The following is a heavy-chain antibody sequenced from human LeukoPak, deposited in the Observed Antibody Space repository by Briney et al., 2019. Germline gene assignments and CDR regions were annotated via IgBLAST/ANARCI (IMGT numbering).Heavy chain of an antibody. CDR3: AKDRVGATLYFDC. V-gene: IGHV3-23*01. CDR1: GFTFSSFG. CDR2: LSYTGDST. J-gene: IGHJ4*02. Sequence: GGSLRLSCAASGFTFSSFGMSWVRQAPGKGLEWVSGLSYTGDSTYYADSVKGRFTISRDISKNTLYLQMNSLRAEDTAIYYCAKDRVGATLYFDCWGQGTLVTVSS. D-gene: IGHD1-26*01.